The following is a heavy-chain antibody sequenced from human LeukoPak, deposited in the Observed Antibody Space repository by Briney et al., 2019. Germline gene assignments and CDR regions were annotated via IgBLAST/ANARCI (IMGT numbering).Heavy chain of an antibody. CDR1: GLTFSNNY. CDR3: ARDQITGGSYTFVFDY. CDR2: IYSGGVA. D-gene: IGHD3-10*01. Sequence: PGGSLRLSSAASGLTFSNNYMTWVGRAPGKGRDWFSFIYSGGVAYSTDSVKGRFTISRDNSKNTLYLQTNSPRAGDTAVYYCARDQITGGSYTFVFDYWGQGTLVTVSS. J-gene: IGHJ4*02. V-gene: IGHV3-53*05.